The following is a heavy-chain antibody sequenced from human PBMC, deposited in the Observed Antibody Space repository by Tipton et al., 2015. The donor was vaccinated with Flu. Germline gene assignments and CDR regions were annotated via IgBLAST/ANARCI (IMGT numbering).Heavy chain of an antibody. CDR3: ARPHTPGCDNSGHYLFY. V-gene: IGHV1-69*01. Sequence: QLVQSGAEVKKPGSSVKVSCKASGGTFSNYPISWVRQAPGPGLEWMGGIIPIFGTANYAQKFQGRVTITADESTSTAYMDLSSLRSEDTAVYYCARPHTPGCDNSGHYLFYWGQGTLVTVSS. D-gene: IGHD3-22*01. CDR1: GGTFSNYP. J-gene: IGHJ4*02. CDR2: IIPIFGTA.